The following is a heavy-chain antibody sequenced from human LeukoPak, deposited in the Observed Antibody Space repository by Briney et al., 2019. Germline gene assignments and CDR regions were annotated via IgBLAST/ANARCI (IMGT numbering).Heavy chain of an antibody. D-gene: IGHD3-10*01. CDR3: ARLNGVRGTGYFDY. J-gene: IGHJ4*02. CDR2: ISAYNGNT. V-gene: IGHV1-18*01. Sequence: GASVKVPCKASGYTFTSYGISWVRQAPGQGLEWMGWISAYNGNTNYAQKLQGRVTMTTDTSTSTAYMELRSLRSDDTAVYYCARLNGVRGTGYFDYWGQGTLVTVSS. CDR1: GYTFTSYG.